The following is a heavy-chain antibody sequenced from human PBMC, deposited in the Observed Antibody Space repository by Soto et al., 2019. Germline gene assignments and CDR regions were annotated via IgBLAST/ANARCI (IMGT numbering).Heavy chain of an antibody. CDR2: ISTASSYI. Sequence: PGGSLRLSCAASGSTFSSYSMNWVRQAPGKGLEWVSSISTASSYIYYADSVKGRFTISRDNAKNSVYLQMNSLRAEDTAVYYCARGGLLGKDVDYWRQGTLVTVSS. V-gene: IGHV3-21*01. J-gene: IGHJ4*02. CDR3: ARGGLLGKDVDY. D-gene: IGHD3-10*01. CDR1: GSTFSSYS.